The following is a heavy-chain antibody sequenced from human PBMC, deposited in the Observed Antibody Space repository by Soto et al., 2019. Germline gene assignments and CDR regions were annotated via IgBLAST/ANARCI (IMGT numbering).Heavy chain of an antibody. CDR3: AREGYSSSWHNPPVYYSYMDV. J-gene: IGHJ6*03. CDR2: ISADNGNT. V-gene: IGHV1-18*01. CDR1: GYTFTSYG. Sequence: QVQLVQSGAEVKKPGASVKVSCKASGYTFTSYGISWVRQAPGQGLEWMGWISADNGNTNHAQKLQGRVTMTTDTSTSTAYMELRSLRSDDTAVYYCAREGYSSSWHNPPVYYSYMDVWGKGTTVTVSS. D-gene: IGHD6-13*01.